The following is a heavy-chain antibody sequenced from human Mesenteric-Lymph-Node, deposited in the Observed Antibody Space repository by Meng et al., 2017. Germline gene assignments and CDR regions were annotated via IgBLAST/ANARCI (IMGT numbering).Heavy chain of an antibody. V-gene: IGHV4-39*07. D-gene: IGHD2-21*02. Sequence: SETLSLTCTVSGGSISSSSYYWGWIRQPPGKGLEWIGTIYYSGSTYYNPSLKSRVTISVDTSKNQFSLKLSSVTAADTAVYYCARLAPSIVVVTAIPGYFQHWGQGTLVTVSS. J-gene: IGHJ1*01. CDR3: ARLAPSIVVVTAIPGYFQH. CDR2: IYYSGST. CDR1: GGSISSSSYY.